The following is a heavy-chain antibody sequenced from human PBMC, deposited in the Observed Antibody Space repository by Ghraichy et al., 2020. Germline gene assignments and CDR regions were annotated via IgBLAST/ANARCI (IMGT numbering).Heavy chain of an antibody. CDR2: ISSSSSNI. CDR1: GFTFSSYS. D-gene: IGHD6-13*01. V-gene: IGHV3-48*02. CDR3: ARDSSNSSWPIDY. J-gene: IGHJ4*02. Sequence: ESLNISCAASGFTFSSYSMNWVRQAPGKGLEWVSYISSSSSNIYYADSVKGRFTISRDNAKNSLYLQMNSLRDEDTAVYYCARDSSNSSWPIDYWGQGTLVTVSS.